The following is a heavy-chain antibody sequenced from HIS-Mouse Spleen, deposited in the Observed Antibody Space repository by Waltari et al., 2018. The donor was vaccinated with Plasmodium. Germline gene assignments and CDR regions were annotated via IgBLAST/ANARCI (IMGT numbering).Heavy chain of an antibody. CDR2: IYSGGST. J-gene: IGHJ3*02. V-gene: IGHV3-53*01. CDR1: GFAVRSNN. CDR3: ARGMKSSSSAFDI. D-gene: IGHD6-6*01. Sequence: EVQLVESGGGLIQPGGSLRLSCAAFGFAVRSNNIDGVRQAPGKGLEWVSVIYSGGSTYYADSVKGRFTISRDNSKNTLYLQMNSLRAEDTAVYYCARGMKSSSSAFDIWGQGTMVTVSS.